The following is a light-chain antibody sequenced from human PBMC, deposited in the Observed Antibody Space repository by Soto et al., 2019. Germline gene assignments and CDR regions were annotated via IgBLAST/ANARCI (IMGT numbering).Light chain of an antibody. CDR3: QQYNNWPPIT. CDR2: GAS. V-gene: IGKV3-15*01. J-gene: IGKJ5*01. CDR1: QSVSSN. Sequence: EIVMTQSPATLSVSPGERATLSCRASQSVSSNLAWYEQKPGQAPSLLLYGASTRANGTPARFSGSGSGTELTLTISSLQSEDFAVYYGQQYNNWPPITFGQGTRLEIK.